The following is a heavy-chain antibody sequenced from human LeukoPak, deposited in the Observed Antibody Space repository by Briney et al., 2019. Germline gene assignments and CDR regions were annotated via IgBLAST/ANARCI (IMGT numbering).Heavy chain of an antibody. Sequence: TSETLSLTCTVSGGSISSGSYYWSWIRQPAGKGLEWIGRIYTSGSTNYNPSLKSRVTISVDTSKNQFSLKLSSVTAADTAVYYCAREGTTYYYDTSGYRPPSGSWGQGTLVTVSS. CDR3: AREGTTYYYDTSGYRPPSGS. CDR2: IYTSGST. J-gene: IGHJ5*02. CDR1: GGSISSGSYY. D-gene: IGHD3-22*01. V-gene: IGHV4-61*02.